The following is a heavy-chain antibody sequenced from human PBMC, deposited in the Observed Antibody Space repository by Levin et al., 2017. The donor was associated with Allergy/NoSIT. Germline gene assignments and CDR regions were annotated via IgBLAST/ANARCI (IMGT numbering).Heavy chain of an antibody. CDR1: GASISSGGHY. V-gene: IGHV4-31*03. J-gene: IGHJ5*01. Sequence: LRLSCSVSGASISSGGHYWNWIRQHPGKGLEWIGYIYYSGSTNHNPSLKSRVTISVDTSKNEFSLKMTSVSAADTAVYFCARSGSGSNWFDSWGQGTLVIASS. CDR2: IYYSGST. CDR3: ARSGSGSNWFDS. D-gene: IGHD3-10*01.